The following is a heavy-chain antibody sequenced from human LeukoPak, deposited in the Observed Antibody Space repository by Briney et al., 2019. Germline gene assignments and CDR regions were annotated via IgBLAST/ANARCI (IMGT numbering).Heavy chain of an antibody. V-gene: IGHV4-38-2*02. CDR1: GYSISSGYY. Sequence: SETLSLTCTVSGYSISSGYYWGWIRQPPGKGLEWIGSIYHGGSTYYNPSLKSRVTISIDTSKNQFSLKLSSVTAADTAVYYCASRGGYSGRNRLSRGWFDPWGQGTLVTVSS. CDR3: ASRGGYSGRNRLSRGWFDP. CDR2: IYHGGST. D-gene: IGHD5-12*01. J-gene: IGHJ5*02.